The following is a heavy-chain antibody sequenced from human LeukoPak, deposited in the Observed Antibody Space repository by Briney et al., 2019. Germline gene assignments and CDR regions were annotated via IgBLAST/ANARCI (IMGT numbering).Heavy chain of an antibody. CDR2: INTDGSSA. D-gene: IGHD5/OR15-5a*01. CDR3: ARDVLR. CDR1: GFTFSRYW. Sequence: GGSLRLSCAASGFTFSRYWMHWVRQVPGKGLVWVSHINTDGSSATYADSVKGRFTISRDNAKNTLYLQMNSLRPEDTAVYYCARDVLRRGQGILVTVSS. J-gene: IGHJ4*02. V-gene: IGHV3-74*01.